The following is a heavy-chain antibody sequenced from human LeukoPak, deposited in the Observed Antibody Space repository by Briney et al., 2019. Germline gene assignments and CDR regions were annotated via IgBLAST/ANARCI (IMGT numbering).Heavy chain of an antibody. Sequence: ASVKVSCKASGGTFSSYATSWVRQAPGQGLEWMGGIIPIFGTANCAQKFQGRVTITADESTSTAYMELSSLRSEDTAVYYCAREDVAGNFDYWGQGTLVTVSS. CDR3: AREDVAGNFDY. CDR2: IIPIFGTA. V-gene: IGHV1-69*13. J-gene: IGHJ4*02. CDR1: GGTFSSYA. D-gene: IGHD6-19*01.